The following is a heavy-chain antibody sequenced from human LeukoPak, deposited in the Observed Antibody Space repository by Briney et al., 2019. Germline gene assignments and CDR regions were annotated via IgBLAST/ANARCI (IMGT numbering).Heavy chain of an antibody. V-gene: IGHV3-11*01. CDR2: ISSSGSTI. D-gene: IGHD2-21*02. CDR1: GFTFSGYY. CDR3: ARSTTYCGGDCYPKDFDY. Sequence: GGSLRLSCAASGFTFSGYYMSWIRQAPGKGLEWVSYISSSGSTIYYADSVKGRFTISRDNAKNSLYLQMNSLRAEDTAVYYCARSTTYCGGDCYPKDFDYWGQGTLVTVSS. J-gene: IGHJ4*02.